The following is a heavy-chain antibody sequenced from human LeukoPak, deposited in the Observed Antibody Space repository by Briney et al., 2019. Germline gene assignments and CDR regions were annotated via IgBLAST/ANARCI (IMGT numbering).Heavy chain of an antibody. CDR1: AFTFRTYW. CDR2: IKPDGSEK. V-gene: IGHV3-7*05. D-gene: IGHD1-26*01. J-gene: IGHJ6*02. CDR3: TRDASGDTSSGPRMDD. Sequence: GGSLRLSCAASAFTFRTYWMSWVRQAPGKGLEWVAMIKPDGSEKYYVDSVRGLFTISRDNAKNSLYLQMTSLRAEDTAVYYCTRDASGDTSSGPRMDDWGQGTTVTVSS.